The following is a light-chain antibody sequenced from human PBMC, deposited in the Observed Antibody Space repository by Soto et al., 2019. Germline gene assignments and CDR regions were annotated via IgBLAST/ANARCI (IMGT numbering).Light chain of an antibody. J-gene: IGLJ1*01. CDR1: SSDVGSYNR. V-gene: IGLV2-18*01. Sequence: QSVLTQPPSVSGSPGQSVTSSCTGTSSDVGSYNRVSWYQQPPGTAPKRMIYEVSNRPSGVPDRFSGSKSGNTASLTISGLQAEDEADYYCSLYTSSSTYVFGTGTKVTVL. CDR3: SLYTSSSTYV. CDR2: EVS.